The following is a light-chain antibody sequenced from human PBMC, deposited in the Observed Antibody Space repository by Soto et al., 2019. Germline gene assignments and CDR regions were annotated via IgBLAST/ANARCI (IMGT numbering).Light chain of an antibody. CDR1: SSDIGAYNF. CDR3: NSFTSRNTLV. V-gene: IGLV2-14*01. J-gene: IGLJ3*02. Sequence: QSVLTQPASVSGSPGQSITISCTGTSSDIGAYNFVSWYQQHPGKVPKVIIYEVSNRPSGVPDRFSGSKSGNTASLTISGLQADDEADYYCNSFTSRNTLVFGGGTKVTAL. CDR2: EVS.